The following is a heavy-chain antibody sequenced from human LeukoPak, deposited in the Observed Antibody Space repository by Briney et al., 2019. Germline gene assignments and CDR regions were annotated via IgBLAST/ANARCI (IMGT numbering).Heavy chain of an antibody. CDR2: INWNGGNT. Sequence: PGGSLRLSCAASGFTFDDYAMHWVRQAPGKGLEWVSLINWNGGNTYYADSVKGRFTISRDNSKNSLYLQMNSLRAEDTALYYCAKTYGSGSQYYFDYWGQGTLVTVSS. V-gene: IGHV3-43D*03. CDR3: AKTYGSGSQYYFDY. D-gene: IGHD3-10*01. CDR1: GFTFDDYA. J-gene: IGHJ4*02.